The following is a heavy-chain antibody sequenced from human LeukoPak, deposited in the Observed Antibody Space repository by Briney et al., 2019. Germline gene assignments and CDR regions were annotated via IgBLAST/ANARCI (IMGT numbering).Heavy chain of an antibody. CDR2: IYYSGST. Sequence: SETLSLTCTVSGGSISSSSYYWGWIRQPPGKGLEWIGSIYYSGSTYYNPSLKSRVTISVDTSKNQFSLKLSSVTAADTAVYYCARVQGGYGSGSRGDYWGQGTLVTVSS. J-gene: IGHJ4*02. CDR3: ARVQGGYGSGSRGDY. CDR1: GGSISSSSYY. D-gene: IGHD3-10*01. V-gene: IGHV4-39*01.